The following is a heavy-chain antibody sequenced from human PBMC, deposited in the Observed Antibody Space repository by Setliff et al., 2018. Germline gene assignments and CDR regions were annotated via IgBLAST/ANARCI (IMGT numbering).Heavy chain of an antibody. CDR2: SDHGGNT. V-gene: IGHV4-34*01. J-gene: IGHJ3*02. D-gene: IGHD2-21*02. CDR3: ARVFGDNDLPDI. Sequence: SETLSLTCSVYGESFSNNYWSWIRQSPGKGLEWIGESDHGGNTTIHPSLKSRLTMSVDTSKNQFSLKLTSVTAADTAMYYCARVFGDNDLPDIWGRGTMVTVSS. CDR1: GESFSNNY.